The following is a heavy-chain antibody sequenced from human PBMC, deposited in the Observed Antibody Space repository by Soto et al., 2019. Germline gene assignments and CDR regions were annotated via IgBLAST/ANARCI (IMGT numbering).Heavy chain of an antibody. Sequence: GGSLRLSCAASGFTFSSYGMHWVRQAPGKGLEWVAVIWYDGSNKYYADSVKGRFTISRDNSKNTLYLQMNSLRAEDTDVYYCARDSYGGNSCVDYWGQGTLVTVSS. D-gene: IGHD4-17*01. CDR3: ARDSYGGNSCVDY. J-gene: IGHJ4*02. CDR2: IWYDGSNK. CDR1: GFTFSSYG. V-gene: IGHV3-33*01.